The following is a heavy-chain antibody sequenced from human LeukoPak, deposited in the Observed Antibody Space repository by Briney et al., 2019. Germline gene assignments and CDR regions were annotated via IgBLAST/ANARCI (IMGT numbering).Heavy chain of an antibody. CDR2: ISSSSSYI. V-gene: IGHV3-21*01. D-gene: IGHD6-19*01. CDR1: GFTFSSYS. CDR3: ARGKNQWLAFDY. Sequence: NSGGSLRLSCAASGFTFSSYSMNWVRQAPGKGLEWVSSISSSSSYIYYADSVKGRFTISRDNAKNSLYLQMNSLRAEDTAVYYCARGKNQWLAFDYWGQGTLVTASS. J-gene: IGHJ4*02.